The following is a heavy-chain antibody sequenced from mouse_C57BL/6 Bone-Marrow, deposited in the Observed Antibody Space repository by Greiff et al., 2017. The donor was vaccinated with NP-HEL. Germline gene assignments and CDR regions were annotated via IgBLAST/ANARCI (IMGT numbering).Heavy chain of an antibody. CDR2: ISPRSGNT. D-gene: IGHD3-1*01. V-gene: IGHV1-81*01. J-gene: IGHJ3*01. Sequence: VQLQESGAELARPGASVKLSCKASGYTFTSYGISWVKQRTGQGLEWIGEISPRSGNTYYNEKFKGKATLTADKSSSTAYMELRSMTSEDSAVYFCARWAQLAYWGQGTLVTVSA. CDR3: ARWAQLAY. CDR1: GYTFTSYG.